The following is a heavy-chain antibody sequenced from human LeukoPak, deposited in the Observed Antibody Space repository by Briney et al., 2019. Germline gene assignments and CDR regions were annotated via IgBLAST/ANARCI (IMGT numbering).Heavy chain of an antibody. CDR3: ARGSGSGWFF. CDR1: GFTFSTYP. V-gene: IGHV3-64*04. Sequence: GGSLRLSCSASGFTFSTYPMHWVRQAPGKGLEYVSAITSNGSNTYYADPVKGRFTISRDNAKNSLYLLMNGLRADDTAVYCCARGSGSGWFFWGQGTLVTVSS. CDR2: ITSNGSNT. J-gene: IGHJ4*02. D-gene: IGHD6-19*01.